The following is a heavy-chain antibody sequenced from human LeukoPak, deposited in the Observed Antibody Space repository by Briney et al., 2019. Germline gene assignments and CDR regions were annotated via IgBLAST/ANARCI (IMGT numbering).Heavy chain of an antibody. CDR3: ARDRRWVGATWDPTDQPAWFDP. D-gene: IGHD1-26*01. CDR1: GGSIGSGSYY. V-gene: IGHV4-61*02. CDR2: IYTSGST. Sequence: PSETLSLTCTVSGGSIGSGSYYWSWIRQPGGKGLEWIGRIYTSGSTNYNPSLKSRVTISVDTSKNQFSLKLSSVTAADTAVYYCARDRRWVGATWDPTDQPAWFDPWGQGTLVTVSS. J-gene: IGHJ5*02.